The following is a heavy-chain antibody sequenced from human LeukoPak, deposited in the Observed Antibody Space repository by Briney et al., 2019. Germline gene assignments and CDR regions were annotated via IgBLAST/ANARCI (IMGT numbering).Heavy chain of an antibody. Sequence: SETLSLTCTVSGGSISSYYWSWIRQPPGKGLEWIGYIYYSGGTNYNPSLKSRVTISVDTSKNQFSLKLSSVTAADTAVYYCARDPGIAARPSAFDIWGQGTMVTVSS. CDR1: GGSISSYY. J-gene: IGHJ3*02. CDR3: ARDPGIAARPSAFDI. V-gene: IGHV4-59*01. D-gene: IGHD6-6*01. CDR2: IYYSGGT.